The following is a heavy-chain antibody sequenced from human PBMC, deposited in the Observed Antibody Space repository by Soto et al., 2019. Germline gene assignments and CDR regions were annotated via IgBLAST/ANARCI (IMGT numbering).Heavy chain of an antibody. Sequence: GGSLRLSCAASVFTFSSYAMSCVRHAPGKGLEWVSAISGSGGSTYYADSVKGRFTISRDNSKNTLYLQMNSLRAEDTAVYYCGTSPSSYYHYYGMEVWGQGTTVNVSS. J-gene: IGHJ6*01. CDR1: VFTFSSYA. V-gene: IGHV3-23*01. CDR3: GTSPSSYYHYYGMEV. CDR2: ISGSGGST. D-gene: IGHD2-2*01.